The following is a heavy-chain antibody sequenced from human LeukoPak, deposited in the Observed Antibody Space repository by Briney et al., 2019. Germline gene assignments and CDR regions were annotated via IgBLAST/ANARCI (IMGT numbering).Heavy chain of an antibody. CDR2: IYYSGST. J-gene: IGHJ4*02. D-gene: IGHD3-10*01. Sequence: SETLSLTCTVSGGSISSSSYYWGWIRQPPGKGLEWIGSIYYSGSTYYNPSLKSRVTISVDTSKNQFSLKLSSVTAADTAVYYCARYLMVRGVINYWGQGTLVTVSS. CDR1: GGSISSSSYY. CDR3: ARYLMVRGVINY. V-gene: IGHV4-39*01.